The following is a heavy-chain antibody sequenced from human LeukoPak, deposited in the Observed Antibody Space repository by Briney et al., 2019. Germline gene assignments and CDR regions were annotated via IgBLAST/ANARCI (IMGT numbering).Heavy chain of an antibody. J-gene: IGHJ6*03. V-gene: IGHV4-34*01. CDR2: INHSGST. D-gene: IGHD6-13*01. CDR3: ARRAAAGLYYYYYYMDV. CDR1: GGSISSYY. Sequence: SETLSLTCTVSGGSISSYYWSWLRQPPGKGLEWIGEINHSGSTNYNPSLKSRVTISVDTSKNQFSLKLSSVTAADTAVYYCARRAAAGLYYYYYYMDVWGKGTTVTISS.